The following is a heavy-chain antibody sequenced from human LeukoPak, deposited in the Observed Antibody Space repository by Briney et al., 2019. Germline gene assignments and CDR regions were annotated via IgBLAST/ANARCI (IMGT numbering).Heavy chain of an antibody. CDR1: GFTFXSXX. J-gene: IGHJ4*02. D-gene: IGHD3-3*01. CDR3: AKDPRSYFDFWAD. CDR2: ISSISSTI. V-gene: IGHV3-48*01. Sequence: GFTFXSXXXNXVRXXPGXGXXWVSYISSISSTIYYADSVKGRFTISRDNAKKTLYMQINSLRAEDTAVYYCAKDPRSYFDFWADWGQGTLVTVSS.